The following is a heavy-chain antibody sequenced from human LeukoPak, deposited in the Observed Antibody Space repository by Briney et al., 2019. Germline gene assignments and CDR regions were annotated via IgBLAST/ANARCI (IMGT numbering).Heavy chain of an antibody. V-gene: IGHV1-8*01. CDR2: MNPNSGNT. J-gene: IGHJ5*02. CDR3: ASLAVAATGDWFDP. Sequence: ASVKVSCNASGYTFTSYDINWVRQATGQGLEWMGWMNPNSGNTGYAQKFQGRVTMTRNTSISTAYMELSSLRSEDTAVYYCASLAVAATGDWFDPWGQGTLVTVSS. CDR1: GYTFTSYD. D-gene: IGHD2-15*01.